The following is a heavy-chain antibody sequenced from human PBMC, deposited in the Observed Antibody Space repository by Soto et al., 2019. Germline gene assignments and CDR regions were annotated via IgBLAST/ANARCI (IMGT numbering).Heavy chain of an antibody. CDR1: GLPFSSFL. CDR3: VRRAITATTNWGAFDV. D-gene: IGHD1-20*01. J-gene: IGHJ3*01. V-gene: IGHV3-23*01. Sequence: EVQLLESGGGLVQPGGPLGPPCPASGLPFSSFLWNWSPQVPGKGLEWVSTVSPGGDVYHYTDSVKGRFTISRDNSKRTLHLQMDSLRAEDAAVYFCVRRAITATTNWGAFDVWGQGTVVTVSS. CDR2: VSPGGDVY.